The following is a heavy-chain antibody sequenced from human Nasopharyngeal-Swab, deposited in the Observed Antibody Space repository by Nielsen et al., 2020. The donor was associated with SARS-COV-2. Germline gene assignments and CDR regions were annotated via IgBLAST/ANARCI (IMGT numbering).Heavy chain of an antibody. CDR3: AGFPYCSGGSCSNDY. Sequence: WIRQPPGKGLEWIGYIYYSGSTYYNPSLKSRVTISVDTSKNQFSLKLSSMTAADTAVYYCAGFPYCSGGSCSNDYWGQGTLVTVSS. CDR2: IYYSGST. J-gene: IGHJ4*02. V-gene: IGHV4-31*02. D-gene: IGHD2-15*01.